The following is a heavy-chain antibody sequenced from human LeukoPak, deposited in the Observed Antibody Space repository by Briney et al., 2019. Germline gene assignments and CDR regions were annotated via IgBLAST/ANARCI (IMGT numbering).Heavy chain of an antibody. V-gene: IGHV4-38-2*02. CDR2: IYYSGST. CDR3: ARYIVSYPHDAFDI. CDR1: GYSISSGYY. J-gene: IGHJ3*02. Sequence: SETLSLTCTVSGYSISSGYYWGWIRQPPGKGLERIGYIYYSGSTSYNPSLKSRVTISVDTSKKQFSLKLSSVTAADTAFYYCARYIVSYPHDAFDIWGQGTMVTVSS. D-gene: IGHD1-26*01.